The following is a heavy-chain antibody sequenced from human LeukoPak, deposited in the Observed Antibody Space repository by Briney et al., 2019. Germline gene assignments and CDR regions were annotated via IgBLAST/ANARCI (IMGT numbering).Heavy chain of an antibody. D-gene: IGHD1-14*01. CDR3: ARPHSTGEWYFDL. CDR1: GYSFNSHW. J-gene: IGHJ2*01. CDR2: IYPGDSDT. Sequence: GESLKISCKGSGYSFNSHWIGWVRQMPGKGLEWMGIIYPGDSDTRYSPSFEGQVTISADKSISTAYLQRSSLKASDTAMYYCARPHSTGEWYFDLWGRGTLVTVSS. V-gene: IGHV5-51*01.